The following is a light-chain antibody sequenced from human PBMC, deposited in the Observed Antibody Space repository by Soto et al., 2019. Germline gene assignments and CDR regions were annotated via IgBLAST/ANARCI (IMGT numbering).Light chain of an antibody. Sequence: QTVVTQEPSFSVSPGGTVTLTCGLTSGALSTRNYPSWYQQIPGQAPRTLIYNANTRSSWGPDRFSGAILGNEAALTITGAPAEDEYDYYCVLYFGRGIPWVFGGGTKLTVL. CDR1: SGALSTRNY. CDR2: NAN. J-gene: IGLJ3*02. V-gene: IGLV8-61*01. CDR3: VLYFGRGIPWV.